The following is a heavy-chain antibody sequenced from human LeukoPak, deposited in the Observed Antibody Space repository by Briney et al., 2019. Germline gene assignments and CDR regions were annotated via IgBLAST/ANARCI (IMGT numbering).Heavy chain of an antibody. CDR2: ISSSGSTI. CDR1: GFTFSDYY. D-gene: IGHD3-22*01. J-gene: IGHJ4*02. Sequence: EGSLRLSCAASGFTFSDYYMSWIRQAPGKGLEWISYISSSGSTIYYADSVKGRFTISRDNAKNSLYLQMNSLRAEDTAVYYCAYDSSGYGPNDYWGQGTLVTVSS. CDR3: AYDSSGYGPNDY. V-gene: IGHV3-11*01.